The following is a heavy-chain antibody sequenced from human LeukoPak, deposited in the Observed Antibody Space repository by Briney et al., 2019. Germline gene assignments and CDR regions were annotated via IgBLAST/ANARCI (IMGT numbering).Heavy chain of an antibody. V-gene: IGHV3-21*01. Sequence: GGSLRLSCAASGFTFSSYSMNWVRQAPGKGLEWVSSISSSSSYIYYADSVKGRFTISRDNAKNSLYLQMNSLRAEDTAVYYCARAVSSGWLNDFDYWGQGTLVTVSS. D-gene: IGHD6-19*01. CDR1: GFTFSSYS. J-gene: IGHJ4*02. CDR2: ISSSSSYI. CDR3: ARAVSSGWLNDFDY.